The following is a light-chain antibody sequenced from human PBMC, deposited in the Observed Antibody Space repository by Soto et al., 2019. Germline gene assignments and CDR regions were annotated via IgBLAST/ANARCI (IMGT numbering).Light chain of an antibody. CDR3: PQYGTWPPNLLT. J-gene: IGKJ4*01. Sequence: IVMTQSPATLSVAPGERASLSCRASQSVTSSLAWYQQKPGQSPKLLIYDASTRASGVPARFRGSGSGTDFTLTINRRQSEDSAIYYCPQYGTWPPNLLTFGGGTKVEIK. CDR1: QSVTSS. V-gene: IGKV3D-15*01. CDR2: DAS.